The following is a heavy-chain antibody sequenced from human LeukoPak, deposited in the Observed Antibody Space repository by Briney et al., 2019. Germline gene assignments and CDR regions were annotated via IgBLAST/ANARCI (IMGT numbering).Heavy chain of an antibody. CDR3: ARPRRGSIAARGTFDY. CDR1: GYTFTSYD. V-gene: IGHV1-8*01. CDR2: MNPNSGNT. J-gene: IGHJ4*02. D-gene: IGHD6-6*01. Sequence: GASVKVSCKASGYTFTSYDINWVRQATGQGLEWMGWMNPNSGNTGYAQKFQGRVTMTRNTSISTAYMGLSSLRSEDTAVYYCARPRRGSIAARGTFDYWGQGTLVTVSS.